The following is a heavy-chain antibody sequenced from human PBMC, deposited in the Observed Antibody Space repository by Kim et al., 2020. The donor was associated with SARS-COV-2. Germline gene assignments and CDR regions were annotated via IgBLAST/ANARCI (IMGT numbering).Heavy chain of an antibody. J-gene: IGHJ6*02. D-gene: IGHD3-22*01. CDR3: ARGRRGTMIVVVIPYYYYNMDV. CDR2: MNPNSGNT. CDR1: GYTFTSYD. V-gene: IGHV1-8*01. Sequence: ASVKVSCKASGYTFTSYDINWVRQATGQGLEWMGWMNPNSGNTGYAQKFQGRVTMTRNTSISTAYMELSSLRSEDTAMYYCARGRRGTMIVVVIPYYYYNMDVWGQGTTVTVSS.